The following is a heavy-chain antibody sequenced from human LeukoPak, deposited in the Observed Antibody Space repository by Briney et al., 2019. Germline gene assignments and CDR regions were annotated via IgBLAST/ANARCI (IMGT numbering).Heavy chain of an antibody. Sequence: SVKVSCKASGGTFSSYAISWVRQAPGQGLEWMGGIIPIFGTANYAQKFQGRVTITTDESTSTAYMELSSLRSEDTAVYYCGSGYYDSNGYRDAFDIWGQGTMVTVSS. CDR1: GGTFSSYA. J-gene: IGHJ3*02. V-gene: IGHV1-69*05. CDR2: IIPIFGTA. D-gene: IGHD3-22*01. CDR3: GSGYYDSNGYRDAFDI.